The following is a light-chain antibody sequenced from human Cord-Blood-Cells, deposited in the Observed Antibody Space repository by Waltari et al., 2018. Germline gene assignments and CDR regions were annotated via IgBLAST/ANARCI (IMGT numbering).Light chain of an antibody. J-gene: IGLJ2*01. CDR1: SSNTGTHH. CDR2: RNN. CDR3: AAWDDSLSGRVV. Sequence: QSVLTQPPSASGTPGQRVTISCSGSSSNTGTHHPPPHQQLPGTAPKLLIYRNNPRPSGVPDRFSGSKSGTSASLAISGLRSEDEADYYCAAWDDSLSGRVVFGGGTKLTVL. V-gene: IGLV1-47*01.